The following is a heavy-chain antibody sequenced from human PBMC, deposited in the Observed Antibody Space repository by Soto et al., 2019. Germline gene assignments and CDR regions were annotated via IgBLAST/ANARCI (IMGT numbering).Heavy chain of an antibody. CDR3: AKDRGALIVVALDI. CDR1: GFTFSSYA. CDR2: ISGSGGST. Sequence: EVQLLESGGGLVQPGGSLRLSCAASGFTFSSYAMSWFRQAPGKGLEGVSAISGSGGSTYYADSVKGRFTISRANSKNTLYLQMNSLRAEDTAVYYCAKDRGALIVVALDIWGQGTMVTVSS. V-gene: IGHV3-23*01. J-gene: IGHJ3*02. D-gene: IGHD3-22*01.